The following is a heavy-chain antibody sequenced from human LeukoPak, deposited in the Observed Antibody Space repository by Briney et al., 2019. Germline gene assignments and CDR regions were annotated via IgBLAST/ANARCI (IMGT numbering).Heavy chain of an antibody. CDR1: GFTFSTYA. CDR2: ISGRGVST. Sequence: GGSLRLSCAASGFTFSTYAMSWVRQAPGKGLEWVSAISGRGVSTSYADSVRGRFTISRDNSKNTLYLQMNSLRAEDTAVYYCAKAASGNWNDVSDYWGQGTQVTVSS. J-gene: IGHJ4*02. V-gene: IGHV3-23*01. D-gene: IGHD1-20*01. CDR3: AKAASGNWNDVSDY.